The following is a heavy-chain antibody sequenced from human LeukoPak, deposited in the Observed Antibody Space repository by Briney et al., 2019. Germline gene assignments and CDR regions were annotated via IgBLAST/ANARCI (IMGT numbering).Heavy chain of an antibody. V-gene: IGHV3-23*01. J-gene: IGHJ4*02. CDR3: AKDALSGWYGYSDY. D-gene: IGHD6-19*01. Sequence: GGSLRLSCAASGFIFSNYAMNWVCQAPGKGLEWVSSISGSGSSTYYADSVKGRFTISRDNSKNTLFLQMNSLRAEDTAVYHCAKDALSGWYGYSDYWGQGTLVTVSS. CDR1: GFIFSNYA. CDR2: ISGSGSST.